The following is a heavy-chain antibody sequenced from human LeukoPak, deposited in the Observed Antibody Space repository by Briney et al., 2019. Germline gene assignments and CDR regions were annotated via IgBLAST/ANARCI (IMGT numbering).Heavy chain of an antibody. V-gene: IGHV3-21*01. D-gene: IGHD3-9*01. Sequence: GGSLRPSCAASGFTFSIYSLNWVRQAPGKGLEWVSSISSTSGYIYYADSVKGRFTISRDNAKNSLYLQMNSLRAEDTAVYYCARGVRYYDILTGNYPTYCYGMDVWGQGTTVTVSS. CDR1: GFTFSIYS. J-gene: IGHJ6*02. CDR2: ISSTSGYI. CDR3: ARGVRYYDILTGNYPTYCYGMDV.